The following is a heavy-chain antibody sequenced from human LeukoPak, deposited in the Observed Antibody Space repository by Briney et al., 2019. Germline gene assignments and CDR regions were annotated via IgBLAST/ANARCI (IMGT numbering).Heavy chain of an antibody. D-gene: IGHD6-19*01. CDR1: GFTFSSYG. Sequence: GSLRLSCAASGFTFSSYGMSWGRQAPGKGLEWIGSIYHSGDTYYNPPLKSRVTISVDTSKNHFSLKLDSVTAADTTVYYCAKGIGSGWYYFDYWGQGTLVTVSS. CDR2: IYHSGDT. CDR3: AKGIGSGWYYFDY. J-gene: IGHJ4*02. V-gene: IGHV4-38-2*01.